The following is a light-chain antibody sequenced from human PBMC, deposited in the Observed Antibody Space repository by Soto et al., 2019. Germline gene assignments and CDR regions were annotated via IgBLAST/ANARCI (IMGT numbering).Light chain of an antibody. J-gene: IGKJ1*01. CDR1: QSVSSVY. CDR2: GAS. V-gene: IGKV3D-20*02. CDR3: HQRKSWPRT. Sequence: EIVLTQYPGTLSWSPGESATLSCGASQSVSSVYLAWYQQKPGKAPSLLIYGASSRATGIPERFSGSGYGTDFTLTISSIETEDFAVYYCHQRKSWPRTFGHGTKVDIK.